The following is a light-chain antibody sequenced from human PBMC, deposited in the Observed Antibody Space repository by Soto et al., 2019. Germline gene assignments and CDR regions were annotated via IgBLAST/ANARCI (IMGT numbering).Light chain of an antibody. V-gene: IGKV1-13*02. CDR1: QGIGSS. CDR3: QQVNTFPFT. J-gene: IGKJ4*01. Sequence: AIQLTQSPSSLSASVGDRATITCRASQGIGSSVAWYPQKPGKPPRVLIYSTSTLSNGVPSRFSGSGSRTDFSLTIGSLQPEDFVTYFCQQVNTFPFTFGGGTRVDIK. CDR2: STS.